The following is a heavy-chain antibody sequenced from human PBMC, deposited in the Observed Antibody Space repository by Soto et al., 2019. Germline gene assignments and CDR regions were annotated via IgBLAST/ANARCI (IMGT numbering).Heavy chain of an antibody. CDR1: GGSISSYY. Sequence: SETLSLTCTVSGGSISSYYWSWIRQPPGKGLEWIGYIYYSGSTNYNPSLKSRVTISVDTSKNQFSLKLSSVTAADTAVYYCASATKGSNYYYYYYMDVWGKGTTVTVSS. J-gene: IGHJ6*03. CDR2: IYYSGST. CDR3: ASATKGSNYYYYYYMDV. V-gene: IGHV4-59*08.